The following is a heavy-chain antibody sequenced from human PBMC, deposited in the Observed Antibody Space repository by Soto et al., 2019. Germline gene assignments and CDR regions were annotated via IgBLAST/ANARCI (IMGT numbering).Heavy chain of an antibody. V-gene: IGHV3-33*01. CDR3: AREPYGSGSPSSAFDY. D-gene: IGHD3-10*01. CDR2: IWYDGSNK. J-gene: IGHJ4*02. CDR1: GFTYTSYG. Sequence: PGGSLRLSCAVSGFTYTSYGMHWVRQAPGKGLEWVAVIWYDGSNKYYADSVKGRFTISRDNSKNTLYLQMNSLRAEDTAVYYCAREPYGSGSPSSAFDYWDQGAL.